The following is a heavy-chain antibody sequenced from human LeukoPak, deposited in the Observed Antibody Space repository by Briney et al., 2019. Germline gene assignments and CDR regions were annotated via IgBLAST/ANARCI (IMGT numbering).Heavy chain of an antibody. Sequence: ASVKVSCKASGYTFTSYGISWVRQAPGQGLEWMGWISAYNGNTNYAQKLQGRVTMTTDTSTSTAYMELRSLRSDDTAVYYCARGGARGYDSGDVVKNWFDPWGQGTLVTVSS. CDR2: ISAYNGNT. J-gene: IGHJ5*02. CDR3: ARGGARGYDSGDVVKNWFDP. CDR1: GYTFTSYG. V-gene: IGHV1-18*01. D-gene: IGHD4-17*01.